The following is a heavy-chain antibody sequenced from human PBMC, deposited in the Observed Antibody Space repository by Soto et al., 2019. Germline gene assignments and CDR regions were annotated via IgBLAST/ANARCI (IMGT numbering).Heavy chain of an antibody. J-gene: IGHJ6*02. CDR3: ARGGDIWGNGMDV. Sequence: PGGSLRLSCAASGFTFSSYGMHWVRQAPGKGLEWVAVIWYDGSNKYYADSVKGRFTISRDNSKNTLYLQMNSLRAEDTAVYYCARGGDIWGNGMDVWGQGTTVTVSS. D-gene: IGHD3-16*01. V-gene: IGHV3-33*01. CDR2: IWYDGSNK. CDR1: GFTFSSYG.